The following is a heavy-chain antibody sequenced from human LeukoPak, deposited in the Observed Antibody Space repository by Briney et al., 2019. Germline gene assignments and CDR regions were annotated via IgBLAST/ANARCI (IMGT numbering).Heavy chain of an antibody. CDR2: ISSSSSYI. J-gene: IGHJ4*02. D-gene: IGHD6-19*01. CDR3: ARRGGGVAGTFDY. V-gene: IGHV3-21*01. Sequence: GGSLRLSCAASGFTFSNYGMNWVRQAPGKGLEWVSFISSSSSYINYGDSVKGRFTISRDNAKNSLYLQMNSLRAEDTAVYYCARRGGGVAGTFDYWGQGTLVTVSS. CDR1: GFTFSNYG.